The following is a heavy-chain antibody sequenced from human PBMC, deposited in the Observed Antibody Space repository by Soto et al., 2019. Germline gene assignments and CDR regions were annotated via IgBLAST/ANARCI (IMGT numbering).Heavy chain of an antibody. D-gene: IGHD6-13*01. V-gene: IGHV4-30-4*01. J-gene: IGHJ6*02. CDR2: IYYSGST. CDR1: GGSISSGDYY. Sequence: SETLSLTCTVSGGSISSGDYYWSWIRQPPGKGLEWIGYIYYSGSTYYNPSLKSRVTISVDTSKNQFSLKLSSVTAADTAVYYCASSLQSGIAAAGTPKDYYYYGMDVWGQGTTVTVSS. CDR3: ASSLQSGIAAAGTPKDYYYYGMDV.